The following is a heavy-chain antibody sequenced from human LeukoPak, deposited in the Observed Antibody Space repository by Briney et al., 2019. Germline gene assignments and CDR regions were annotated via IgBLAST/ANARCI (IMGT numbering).Heavy chain of an antibody. Sequence: SQTLSLTCTVSGGSISSYYWSWIRQPPGKGLEWIGYIYYSGSTNYNPSLKSRVTISVDTSKNQFSLKLSSVTAADTAVYYYACSWPHWYFDLWGRGTLVTVSS. D-gene: IGHD6-13*01. CDR1: GGSISSYY. V-gene: IGHV4-59*01. CDR3: ACSWPHWYFDL. CDR2: IYYSGST. J-gene: IGHJ2*01.